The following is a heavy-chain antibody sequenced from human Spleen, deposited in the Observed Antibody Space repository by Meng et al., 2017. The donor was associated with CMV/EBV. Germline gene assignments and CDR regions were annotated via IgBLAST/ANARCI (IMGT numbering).Heavy chain of an antibody. Sequence: AVSGGSFSDYYWPWFRQPPGQGLEWIGEINYSGGTNYNPSLKSRVTISVDTSKSQFSLELTSVTAADTAVYYCARGYQLLVLDCFDPWGQGTLVTVSS. D-gene: IGHD2-2*01. J-gene: IGHJ5*02. CDR1: GGSFSDYY. CDR3: ARGYQLLVLDCFDP. V-gene: IGHV4-34*01. CDR2: INYSGGT.